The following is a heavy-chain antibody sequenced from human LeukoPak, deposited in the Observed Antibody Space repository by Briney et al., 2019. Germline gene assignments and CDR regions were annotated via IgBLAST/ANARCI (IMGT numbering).Heavy chain of an antibody. J-gene: IGHJ6*02. D-gene: IGHD6-19*01. CDR2: VSSSSSYI. CDR3: ARVGQWLVASSYYYYGMDV. Sequence: GGSLRLSCAASGFTFSSYSMNWVRQAPGKGLEWVSSVSSSSSYIYYADSVKGRFTISRDNAKNSLYLQMNSLRAEDTAVYYYARVGQWLVASSYYYYGMDVWGQGTTVTVSS. V-gene: IGHV3-21*01. CDR1: GFTFSSYS.